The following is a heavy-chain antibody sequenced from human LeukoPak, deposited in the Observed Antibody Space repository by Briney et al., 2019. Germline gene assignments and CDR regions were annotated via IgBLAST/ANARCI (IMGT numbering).Heavy chain of an antibody. V-gene: IGHV3-23*01. J-gene: IGHJ4*02. CDR3: AKDVIRYFDQ. CDR1: RFTFSNYA. CDR2: ISGSGDNT. D-gene: IGHD3-3*01. Sequence: GGSLRLSCAGSRFTFSNYAMSWVRQAPGKGLEWVSGISGSGDNTHYADSVKGRFTISRDNSKNTLYLQMNSLRVEDTAVYYCAKDVIRYFDQWGQGTLVTVSS.